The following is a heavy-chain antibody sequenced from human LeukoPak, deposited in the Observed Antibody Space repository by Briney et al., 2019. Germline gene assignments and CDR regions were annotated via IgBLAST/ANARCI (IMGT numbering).Heavy chain of an antibody. Sequence: SETLSLTCTVSGGSISSHFWSWIRQAPGKGLELIGYINYSGSADYNPSLKSRATISVDTSKNQFSLRLSSVTAADTAVYYCARRSRGSSLDYWGQGTLVTVSS. CDR2: INYSGSA. V-gene: IGHV4-59*08. CDR1: GGSISSHF. J-gene: IGHJ4*02. D-gene: IGHD6-6*01. CDR3: ARRSRGSSLDY.